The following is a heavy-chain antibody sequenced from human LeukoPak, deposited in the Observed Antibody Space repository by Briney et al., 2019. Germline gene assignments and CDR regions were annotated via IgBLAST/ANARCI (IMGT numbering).Heavy chain of an antibody. CDR2: ISYDGSNK. J-gene: IGHJ4*02. CDR3: ARDHSSSSSYYFDY. D-gene: IGHD6-6*01. V-gene: IGHV3-30-3*01. Sequence: GGSLRLSCAASGFTFSSYAMHWVRQAPGKGLKWVAVISYDGSNKYYADSVKGRFTISRDNSKNTLYLQMNSLRAEDTAVYYCARDHSSSSSYYFDYWGQGTLVTVSS. CDR1: GFTFSSYA.